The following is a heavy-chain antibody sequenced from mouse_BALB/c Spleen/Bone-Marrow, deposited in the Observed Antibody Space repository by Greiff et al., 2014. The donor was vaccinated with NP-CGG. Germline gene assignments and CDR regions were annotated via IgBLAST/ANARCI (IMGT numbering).Heavy chain of an antibody. J-gene: IGHJ4*01. Sequence: QVQLQQSGAELMKPGASVKLSCKASGYTFTSYYMYWVKQRPGQGLEWIGEINPNNDGTNFNEKFKSKATLTVDKSSSTAYMQLSSLTSEDSAVYYCARAAYDPYAMDYWGQGTSVTVSS. D-gene: IGHD2-3*01. CDR1: GYTFTSYY. CDR2: INPNNDGT. V-gene: IGHV1S81*02. CDR3: ARAAYDPYAMDY.